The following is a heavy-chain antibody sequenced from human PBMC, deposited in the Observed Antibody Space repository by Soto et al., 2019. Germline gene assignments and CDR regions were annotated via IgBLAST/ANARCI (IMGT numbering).Heavy chain of an antibody. J-gene: IGHJ4*02. D-gene: IGHD3-3*01. Sequence: PGGSLRLSCEASGFMFGVSWMSWVRQAPGKGLEWVANINDDGSERNYVDSVKGRFTISRDTPNNLLFLQMNSLRDEDTAVYYCAREFYGYYTYGPGDYWGQGTLVTVSS. CDR1: GFMFGVSW. CDR2: INDDGSER. V-gene: IGHV3-7*01. CDR3: AREFYGYYTYGPGDY.